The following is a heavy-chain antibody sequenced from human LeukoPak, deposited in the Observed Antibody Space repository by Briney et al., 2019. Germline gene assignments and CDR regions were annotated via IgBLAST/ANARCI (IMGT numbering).Heavy chain of an antibody. CDR3: ARSWRLEYYYMDV. CDR2: INHSGST. CDR1: GGSFSGYY. D-gene: IGHD3-3*01. Sequence: SETLSLTCAVYGGSFSGYYWSWIRQPPGKGLEWIGEINHSGSTNYNPSLKSRVTISVDTSKNQFSLKLSSVTAADTAVYYCARSWRLEYYYMDVWGKGTTVTVSS. V-gene: IGHV4-34*01. J-gene: IGHJ6*03.